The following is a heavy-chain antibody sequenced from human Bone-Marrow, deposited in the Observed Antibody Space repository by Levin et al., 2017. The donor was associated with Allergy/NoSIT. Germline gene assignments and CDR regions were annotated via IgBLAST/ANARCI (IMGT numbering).Heavy chain of an antibody. Sequence: CCAASGFAFSNYGIHWVRQAPGKGLEWVAVMSYDGTNKYYADSVKGRFSISRDNSRYTVYLQMNSLRVGDTAVYYCAKVLVPYCSSLTCYLGGYGMDVWGQGTKVTVSS. J-gene: IGHJ6*02. CDR1: GFAFSNYG. CDR3: AKVLVPYCSSLTCYLGGYGMDV. D-gene: IGHD2-2*01. CDR2: MSYDGTNK. V-gene: IGHV3-30*18.